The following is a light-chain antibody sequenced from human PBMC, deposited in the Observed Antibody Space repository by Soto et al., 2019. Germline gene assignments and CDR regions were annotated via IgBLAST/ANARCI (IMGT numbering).Light chain of an antibody. V-gene: IGLV2-14*01. CDR2: DVS. CDR3: ASYTTSSTYV. CDR1: SSDVGGYSY. J-gene: IGLJ1*01. Sequence: QSALTQPAPVSGSPGQSIAISCTGTSSDVGGYSYVSWYQQQPGKAPKLVISDVSNRPSGVSDRFSGSKSGDTASLTISGLQTEDEADYYCASYTTSSTYVFGTGTKVTV.